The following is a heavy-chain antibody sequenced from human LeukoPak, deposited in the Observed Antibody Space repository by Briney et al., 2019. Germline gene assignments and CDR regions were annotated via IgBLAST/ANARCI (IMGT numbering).Heavy chain of an antibody. D-gene: IGHD6-13*01. J-gene: IGHJ4*02. Sequence: GGSLRLSCAASGFTFSSYAMHWVRQAPGKGLEWVAVISYDGSNKYYADSVKGRFTISRDNSKNTLYLQMNSLRAEDTAVYYCARGLRQQLSDYWGQGTLVTVSS. CDR3: ARGLRQQLSDY. CDR1: GFTFSSYA. V-gene: IGHV3-30-3*01. CDR2: ISYDGSNK.